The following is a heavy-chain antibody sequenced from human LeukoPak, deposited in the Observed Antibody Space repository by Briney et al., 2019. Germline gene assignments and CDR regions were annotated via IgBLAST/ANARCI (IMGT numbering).Heavy chain of an antibody. D-gene: IGHD6-19*01. CDR1: GGSFSGYY. CDR3: ARQRAVAGTRDY. J-gene: IGHJ4*02. Sequence: PSETLSLTCAVYGGSFSGYYWSWIRQPPGKGLEWIGYIYYSGSTNYNPSLKSRVTISVDTSKNQFSLKLSSVTAADTAVYYCARQRAVAGTRDYWGQGTLVTVSS. V-gene: IGHV4-59*01. CDR2: IYYSGST.